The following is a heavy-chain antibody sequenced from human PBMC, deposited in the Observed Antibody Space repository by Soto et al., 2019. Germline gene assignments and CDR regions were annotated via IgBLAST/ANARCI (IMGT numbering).Heavy chain of an antibody. Sequence: PGGSLRLSCAASGFTFSRYWMSWVRLAPGKGLEWVANIKQDGSEKYYVDSVKGRFTISRDNAKNSLYLQMNSLRAEDTAVYYCARDVYYDSSGYPFDYWGQGTLVTVSS. D-gene: IGHD3-22*01. J-gene: IGHJ4*02. V-gene: IGHV3-7*01. CDR2: IKQDGSEK. CDR1: GFTFSRYW. CDR3: ARDVYYDSSGYPFDY.